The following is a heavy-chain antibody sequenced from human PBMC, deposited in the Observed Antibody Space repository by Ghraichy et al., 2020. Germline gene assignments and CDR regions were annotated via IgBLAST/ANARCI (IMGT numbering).Heavy chain of an antibody. J-gene: IGHJ4*02. CDR2: IKKDGSET. CDR1: GFIFRDYW. Sequence: LSLTCAASGFIFRDYWMTWVRQAPGKGLEWVANIKKDGSETYYVDSVRGRFTISRDNAKNSLYLQMSSLRAEDTAVYYCAKGSTGDDYFDYWGQGTLVTVSS. V-gene: IGHV3-7*01. CDR3: AKGSTGDDYFDY. D-gene: IGHD7-27*01.